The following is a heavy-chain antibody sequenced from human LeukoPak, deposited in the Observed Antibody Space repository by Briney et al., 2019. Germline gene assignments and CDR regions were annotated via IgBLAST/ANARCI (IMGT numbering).Heavy chain of an antibody. J-gene: IGHJ4*02. V-gene: IGHV4-34*01. CDR2: VNHSGST. Sequence: PSETLSLTCAVYGGSFSGYYWTWIRQPPEKGLEWIGEVNHSGSTNSNPSLKSRVTISVDTSKNQFSLNLSSVTAADTAVYYCARGNYYFDYWGQETLVTVSS. CDR3: ARGNYYFDY. CDR1: GGSFSGYY.